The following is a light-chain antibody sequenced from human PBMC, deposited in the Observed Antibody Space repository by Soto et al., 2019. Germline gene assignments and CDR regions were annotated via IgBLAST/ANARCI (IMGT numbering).Light chain of an antibody. Sequence: QSVLTQPASVSASPGPSITLSCTGAISDVGSYDLVSWYQLHPGKAHQLMMYEGINRPSGVSNRFSGSKSGNTASLTISGLQAEDEADYYCCAYGGTRVVFGGGTKLTVL. CDR3: CAYGGTRVV. V-gene: IGLV2-23*01. CDR1: ISDVGSYDL. J-gene: IGLJ2*01. CDR2: EGI.